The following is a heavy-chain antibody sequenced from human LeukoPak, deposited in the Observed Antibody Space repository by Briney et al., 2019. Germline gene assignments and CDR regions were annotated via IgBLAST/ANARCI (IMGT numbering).Heavy chain of an antibody. J-gene: IGHJ4*02. V-gene: IGHV1-2*02. Sequence: ASVKVSCKASGYTFTGYYMHWVRQAPRQGLEWMGWINPNSGGTNYAQKFQGRVTMTRDTSITTVYMELNSLRSDDTAVYYCARDSYYGDSRSLHFDYWGQGTLVTVSS. D-gene: IGHD4-17*01. CDR1: GYTFTGYY. CDR3: ARDSYYGDSRSLHFDY. CDR2: INPNSGGT.